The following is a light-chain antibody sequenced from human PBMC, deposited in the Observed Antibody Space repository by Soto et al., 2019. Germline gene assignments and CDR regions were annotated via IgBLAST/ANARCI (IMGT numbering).Light chain of an antibody. V-gene: IGKV3-20*01. CDR2: GAS. J-gene: IGKJ4*01. CDR1: QSVSSSF. Sequence: EFVLTQSPGTLSLSPGERATLSCRASQSVSSSFLAWYQQKPGQAPRILIYGASTRATGIPDRFSGSGSGTDFTLTISRLEPEEFAVYYCQQYGISPPLTLGGGTQVEIK. CDR3: QQYGISPPLT.